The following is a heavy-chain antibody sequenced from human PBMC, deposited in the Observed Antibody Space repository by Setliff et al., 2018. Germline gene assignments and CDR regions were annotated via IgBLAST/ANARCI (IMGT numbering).Heavy chain of an antibody. J-gene: IGHJ4*02. V-gene: IGHV3-48*01. Sequence: PGGSLRLSCAASGFTFRSYSMKWVRQAPGKGLEWVSYISSSSSTVYYADSVKGRFTISRDNSKNTLYLQMNSLRAEDTAVYYCAKELSMAYGNDWGLGTLVTVSS. D-gene: IGHD1-1*01. CDR2: ISSSSSTV. CDR3: AKELSMAYGND. CDR1: GFTFRSYS.